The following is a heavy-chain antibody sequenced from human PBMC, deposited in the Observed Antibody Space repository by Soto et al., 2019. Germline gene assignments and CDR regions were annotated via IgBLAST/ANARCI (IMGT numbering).Heavy chain of an antibody. CDR2: IYYSGST. CDR1: GGSISSGGYY. D-gene: IGHD3-3*01. Sequence: SETLSLTCTVSGGSISSGGYYWSWIRQHPGKGLEWIGYIYYSGSTYYNPSLKSRVTISVDTSKNQFSLKLSSVTAADTAVYYCATGNLRNFGVVIIDSGPDYWGQGTLVTVSS. V-gene: IGHV4-31*03. CDR3: ATGNLRNFGVVIIDSGPDY. J-gene: IGHJ4*02.